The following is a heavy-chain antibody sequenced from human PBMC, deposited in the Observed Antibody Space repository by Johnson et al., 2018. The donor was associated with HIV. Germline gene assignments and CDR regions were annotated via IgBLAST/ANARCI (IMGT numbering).Heavy chain of an antibody. CDR1: GFTFSSYA. CDR3: ARDDYYDTSNHLDI. J-gene: IGHJ3*02. V-gene: IGHV3-30*04. CDR2: ISYDGSNK. Sequence: VQLVESGGGVVQPGRSLRLSCAASGFTFSSYAMHWVRQAPGKGLEWVAVISYDGSNKYYADSVKGRFTISRDNSKNTRYLQMNSLRAEDTAVYYCARDDYYDTSNHLDIWGQGTMVTVSS. D-gene: IGHD3-22*01.